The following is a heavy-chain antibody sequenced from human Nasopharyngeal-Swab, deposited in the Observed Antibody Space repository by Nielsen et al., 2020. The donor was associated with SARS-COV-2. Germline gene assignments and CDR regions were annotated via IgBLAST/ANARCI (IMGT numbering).Heavy chain of an antibody. CDR3: ATDPLAIAVAGRTGYFQH. CDR2: IYYSGST. D-gene: IGHD6-19*01. Sequence: SETLSLTCTVSGGSISSGGYYWSWIRQHPGKGLEWIGYIYYSGSTYYNPSLKSRVTISVDTSKNQFSLKLSSLRSEDTAVYYCATDPLAIAVAGRTGYFQHWGQGTLVTVSS. J-gene: IGHJ1*01. CDR1: GGSISSGGYY. V-gene: IGHV4-31*03.